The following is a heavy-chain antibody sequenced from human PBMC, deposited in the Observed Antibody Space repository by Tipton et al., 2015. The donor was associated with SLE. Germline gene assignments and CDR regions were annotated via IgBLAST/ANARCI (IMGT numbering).Heavy chain of an antibody. Sequence: TLSLTCTVSGGSISSSSYYWGWIRQPPGKGLEWIGSIYHSGSTYYNPSLKSRVSISVDTSKNQFSLKLSSVTAADTAVYYCARVDCSGGSCYSNYWGQGTLVTVSS. CDR2: IYHSGST. CDR3: ARVDCSGGSCYSNY. D-gene: IGHD2-15*01. CDR1: GGSISSSSYY. J-gene: IGHJ4*02. V-gene: IGHV4-39*07.